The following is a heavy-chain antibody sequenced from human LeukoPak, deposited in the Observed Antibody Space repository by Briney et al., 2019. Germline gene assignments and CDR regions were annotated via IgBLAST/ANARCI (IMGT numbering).Heavy chain of an antibody. D-gene: IGHD1-26*01. J-gene: IGHJ4*02. CDR3: AQDWWGSYLS. Sequence: GESLKISCAASGFTFASYAMHWVRQARGKGLEYVSLIYGDGGTTHYADSVKGRFSISRDNSKNSLYLQMNSLRTEDTAFYYCAQDWWGSYLSWGRGTLVTVSS. V-gene: IGHV3-43*02. CDR1: GFTFASYA. CDR2: IYGDGGTT.